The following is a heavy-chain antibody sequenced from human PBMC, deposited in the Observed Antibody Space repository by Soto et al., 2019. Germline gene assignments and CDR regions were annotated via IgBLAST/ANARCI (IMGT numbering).Heavy chain of an antibody. CDR1: GYIFSNYF. J-gene: IGHJ6*02. Sequence: QVQLVQSGAEVKKPGASVKVSCKASGYIFSNYFMHWVRQAPGQGLEWMGKIYPNGGTTTYAQMCQGIVTLTRDAPASTVDMELSSLRSDDTAVYFCARAIYNWNYAGGMDVWGQGTTVIVS. CDR2: IYPNGGTT. V-gene: IGHV1-46*01. CDR3: ARAIYNWNYAGGMDV. D-gene: IGHD1-7*01.